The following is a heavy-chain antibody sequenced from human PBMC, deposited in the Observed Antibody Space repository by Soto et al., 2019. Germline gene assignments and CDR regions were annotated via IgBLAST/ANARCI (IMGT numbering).Heavy chain of an antibody. CDR2: ISSSSSYI. J-gene: IGHJ5*01. CDR3: ARSPTPNWFDS. Sequence: GGSLRLSCAASGFTVSSNYMSWVRQAPGKGLEWVSSISSSSSYIYYADSVKGRFTISRDNAKNSLYLQMNSLRAEDTAVYYCARSPTPNWFDSRAQRTPVTVSS. CDR1: GFTVSSNY. V-gene: IGHV3-21*01.